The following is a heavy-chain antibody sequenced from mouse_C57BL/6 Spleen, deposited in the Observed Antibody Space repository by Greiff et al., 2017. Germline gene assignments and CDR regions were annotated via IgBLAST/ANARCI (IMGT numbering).Heavy chain of an antibody. CDR2: IDPSDSEP. CDR1: GYTFTSYW. J-gene: IGHJ3*01. Sequence: QVQLQQPGAELVRPGSSVKLSCKASGYTFTSYWMHWVKQRPIQGLEWIGNIDPSDSEPHYNQKFKDKATLTVDKSSSTAYMQLSSLTSEDSAVYYCARGGTGPAWFAYWGQGTLVTVSA. V-gene: IGHV1-52*01. D-gene: IGHD3-3*01. CDR3: ARGGTGPAWFAY.